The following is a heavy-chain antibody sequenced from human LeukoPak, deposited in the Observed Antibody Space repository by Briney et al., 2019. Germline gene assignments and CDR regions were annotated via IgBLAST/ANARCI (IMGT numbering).Heavy chain of an antibody. D-gene: IGHD4/OR15-4a*01. Sequence: PGGSLRLSCAASEFTFSSYGMHWVRQAPGKGLEWVAFIRYDGNNKYYADSVKGRFTISRDNSKNTLYLQMNSLRADDTAVYYCAKGGMVGTSLLFDYWGQGTLVTVSS. J-gene: IGHJ4*02. CDR2: IRYDGNNK. CDR3: AKGGMVGTSLLFDY. V-gene: IGHV3-30*02. CDR1: EFTFSSYG.